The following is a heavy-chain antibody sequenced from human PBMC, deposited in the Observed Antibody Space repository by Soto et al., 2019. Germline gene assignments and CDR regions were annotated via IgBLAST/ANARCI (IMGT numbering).Heavy chain of an antibody. CDR3: ARYVGSGTNYFNY. D-gene: IGHD3-10*01. V-gene: IGHV4-59*01. J-gene: IGHJ4*02. CDR2: MYYSGSA. CDR1: GGSISYYY. Sequence: SETLSLTCTVSGGSISYYYWSWIRQPPGKGLGWIGYMYYSGSANYNPSLKSRVTISVDTSTNQFSRKLSSVTAADTAVYYCARYVGSGTNYFNYWDQGTLGTVST.